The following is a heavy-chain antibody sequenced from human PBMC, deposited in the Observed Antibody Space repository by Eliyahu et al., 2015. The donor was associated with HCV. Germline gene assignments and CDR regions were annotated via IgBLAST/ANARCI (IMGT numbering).Heavy chain of an antibody. CDR2: IPYSGXT. V-gene: IGHV4-59*01. CDR3: ASGGGGIAVAGTGGWFDP. J-gene: IGHJ5*02. D-gene: IGHD6-19*01. CDR1: GGSITTYY. Sequence: QVQLQESGPGLVKSSETLSLTCTVSGGSITTYYWSWIRXPPGKGLEWIGYIPYSGXTNYNPSLKSRVTMSVDTSKNQFSLKLTSVTAADTAVYYCASGGGGIAVAGTGGWFDPWGQGTLVTVSS.